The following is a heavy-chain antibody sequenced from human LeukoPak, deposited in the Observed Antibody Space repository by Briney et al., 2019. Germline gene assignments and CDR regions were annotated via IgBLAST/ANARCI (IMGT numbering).Heavy chain of an antibody. CDR1: EFPFSIYW. CDR2: INGDGGNT. V-gene: IGHV3-74*01. D-gene: IGHD2-15*01. CDR3: ARRMDYCTGGSCSEFDY. J-gene: IGHJ4*02. Sequence: GGSLRLSCAASEFPFSIYWLHVVRQAPGEGLGWVARINGDGGNTRYGESVQGRFTNSRDNVQNTLYLQMNSLRAEDTAVYYCARRMDYCTGGSCSEFDYWGQGTLVTVSS.